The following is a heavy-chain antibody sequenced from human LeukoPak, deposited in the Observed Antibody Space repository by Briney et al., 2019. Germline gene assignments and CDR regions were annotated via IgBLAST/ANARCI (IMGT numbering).Heavy chain of an antibody. CDR3: ARVKSNYDFWSGFDY. D-gene: IGHD3-3*01. J-gene: IGHJ4*02. Sequence: NTSETLSLTCSVSGDSISNGGYDWSWIRQPPGKGLEWIGYIYHSGSTYYNPSLKSRVTISVDRSKNQFSLKLSSVTAAATAVYYCARVKSNYDFWSGFDYWGQGTLVTVSS. V-gene: IGHV4-30-2*01. CDR2: IYHSGST. CDR1: GDSISNGGYD.